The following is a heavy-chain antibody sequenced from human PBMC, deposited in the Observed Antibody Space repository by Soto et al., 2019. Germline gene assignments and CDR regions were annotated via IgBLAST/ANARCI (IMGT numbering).Heavy chain of an antibody. CDR1: GANFTRYG. Sequence: CKASGANFTRYGISGVRQAPGQGLEWMGWISAYNGNTNYAQKLQGRVTMTTDTSTSTAYMELRSLRSDDTAVYYCACLMGGNGPWGQGTLVTVSS. CDR3: ACLMGGNGP. CDR2: ISAYNGNT. V-gene: IGHV1-18*01. D-gene: IGHD1-26*01. J-gene: IGHJ5*02.